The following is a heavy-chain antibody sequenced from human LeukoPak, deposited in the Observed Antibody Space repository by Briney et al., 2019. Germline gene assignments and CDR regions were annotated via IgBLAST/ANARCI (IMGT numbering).Heavy chain of an antibody. CDR2: LSTSGGAT. V-gene: IGHV3-23*01. CDR3: AKGRGASGIYTACDY. Sequence: GGSLRLSCSVAASGFSISHYAMNWVRQAPGKGPEWVSGLSTSGGATYYADSVKGRFTISRDTSKNTLYLQMNSLRAEDTAVYYCAKGRGASGIYTACDYWGQGTLVTVSS. J-gene: IGHJ4*02. CDR1: GFSISHYA. D-gene: IGHD3-10*01.